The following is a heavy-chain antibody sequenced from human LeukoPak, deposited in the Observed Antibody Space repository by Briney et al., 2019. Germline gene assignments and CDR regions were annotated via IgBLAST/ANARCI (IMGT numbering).Heavy chain of an antibody. CDR1: GFTFSTYG. D-gene: IGHD1-26*01. CDR2: IQFDGSNK. Sequence: GGSLRLSCAASGFTFSTYGMHWVRQAPGKGLEWVAFIQFDGSNKYYADSVKGRFTISRDNSKNTLYLQMNSLRADDTAVYFCAKQIVGATSNDFDYWGQGTLVTVSS. CDR3: AKQIVGATSNDFDY. V-gene: IGHV3-30*02. J-gene: IGHJ4*02.